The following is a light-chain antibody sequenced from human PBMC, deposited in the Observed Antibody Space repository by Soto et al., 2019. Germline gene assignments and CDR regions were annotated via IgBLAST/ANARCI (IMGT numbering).Light chain of an antibody. Sequence: QSAPTQPPSASGSPGQSVTFSCTGTRSDVGGYNYVSWYQQYPGKAPKLMIYEVYKRPSGVPDRFSGSKSGNTASLTVSGLQPEDEADYYCSAYAGSSTWVFGGGTKLTVL. CDR3: SAYAGSSTWV. V-gene: IGLV2-8*01. CDR1: RSDVGGYNY. CDR2: EVY. J-gene: IGLJ2*01.